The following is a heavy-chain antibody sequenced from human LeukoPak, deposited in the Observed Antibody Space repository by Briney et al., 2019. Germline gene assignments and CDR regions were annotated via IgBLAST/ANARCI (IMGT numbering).Heavy chain of an antibody. J-gene: IGHJ4*02. D-gene: IGHD6-13*01. V-gene: IGHV3-23*01. CDR1: GFTFSSYT. CDR2: IDGSAIGT. CDR3: AKLSIAAAGKGY. Sequence: PGGSLRLSCAASGFTFSSYTMNWVRQAPGKGLEWVSSIDGSAIGTHYADSVKGRFTIFRDNSKNTLYLQMSSLRAEDTAVYYCAKLSIAAAGKGYWGQGTLVTVSS.